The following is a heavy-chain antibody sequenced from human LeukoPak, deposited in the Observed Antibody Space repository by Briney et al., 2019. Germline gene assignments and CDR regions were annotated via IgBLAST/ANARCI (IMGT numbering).Heavy chain of an antibody. CDR2: IYPTGST. Sequence: SETLSLTCAVYGGSFSGYYWGWIRQPPGKGLEWIGNIYPTGSTYYNPSLKSRVTISVDTSKTQFSLRLSSVTAADTAVYYCAREDSGSYYNYYYFYMDVWGKGTTVTISS. CDR1: GGSFSGYY. D-gene: IGHD3-10*01. J-gene: IGHJ6*03. V-gene: IGHV4-34*01. CDR3: AREDSGSYYNYYYFYMDV.